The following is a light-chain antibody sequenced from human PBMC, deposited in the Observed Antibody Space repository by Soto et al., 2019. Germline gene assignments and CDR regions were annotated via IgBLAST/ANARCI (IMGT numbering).Light chain of an antibody. V-gene: IGKV3-15*01. CDR3: QQYNDWPPT. J-gene: IGKJ1*01. CDR1: QSFSSN. Sequence: IVMTQSPATLSVSPGERATLSCRASQSFSSNLAWYQQKPGQAPRLLIFGASTRAIGIPARFSGSGSGTEFTLTISSLQSEDFAVYYCQQYNDWPPTFGQGTKVEIK. CDR2: GAS.